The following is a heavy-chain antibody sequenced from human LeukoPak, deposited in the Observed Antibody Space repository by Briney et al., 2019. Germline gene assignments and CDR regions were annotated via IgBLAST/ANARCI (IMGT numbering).Heavy chain of an antibody. CDR3: ARDLSWVPGVLYGMDV. CDR1: GFTFSSYG. J-gene: IGHJ6*02. CDR2: IWYDGSNE. D-gene: IGHD2-2*01. V-gene: IGHV3-33*01. Sequence: GRSLRLSCAASGFTFSSYGMHWVRQPPGKGLEWVAVIWYDGSNENYADSVKGRFTISRDNSKNMLDLQMNSLRAEDTAVYYCARDLSWVPGVLYGMDVWGQGTTVTVSS.